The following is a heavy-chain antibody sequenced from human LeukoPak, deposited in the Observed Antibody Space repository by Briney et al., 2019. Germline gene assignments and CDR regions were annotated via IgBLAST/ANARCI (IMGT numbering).Heavy chain of an antibody. Sequence: PGGSLRLSCAASGFTFSTYAMSWVRQAPGKGLEWVSAISGSGGSTYYADSVKGRFTISRDNSKNTLYLQMNSLRADDTAVYYCARDGYNWNVGSDAFDIWGQGTMVTVSS. D-gene: IGHD1-20*01. CDR3: ARDGYNWNVGSDAFDI. V-gene: IGHV3-23*01. CDR1: GFTFSTYA. CDR2: ISGSGGST. J-gene: IGHJ3*02.